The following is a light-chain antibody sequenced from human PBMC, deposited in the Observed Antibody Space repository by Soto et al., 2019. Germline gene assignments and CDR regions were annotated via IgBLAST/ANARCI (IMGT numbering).Light chain of an antibody. J-gene: IGKJ2*01. Sequence: DIVMIQSPDSLAVSLGERATINCKSSQNVLYSSNNENYLARFQQKPGQPPKLLIYWASTRESGVPDRFSGSGSGTDFTLTISSLQAEDVAVYYCQQYYSTPYTFGQGTKLEIK. V-gene: IGKV4-1*01. CDR3: QQYYSTPYT. CDR1: QNVLYSSNNENY. CDR2: WAS.